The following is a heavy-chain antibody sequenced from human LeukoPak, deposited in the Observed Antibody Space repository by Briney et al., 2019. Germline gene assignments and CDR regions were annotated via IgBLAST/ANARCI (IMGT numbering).Heavy chain of an antibody. CDR1: GDSLNNAY. J-gene: IGHJ3*01. CDR3: ARGFTVMDAFDF. V-gene: IGHV4-59*01. CDR2: IYYSGST. D-gene: IGHD3-22*01. Sequence: PSETLSLTCTVSGDSLNNAYWSWIRQPPGKGLEWIGHIYYSGSTEYNPSLKSRVTISEDTSENQIFLKLNSVTAADTALYYCARGFTVMDAFDFWGPGTMVSVSS.